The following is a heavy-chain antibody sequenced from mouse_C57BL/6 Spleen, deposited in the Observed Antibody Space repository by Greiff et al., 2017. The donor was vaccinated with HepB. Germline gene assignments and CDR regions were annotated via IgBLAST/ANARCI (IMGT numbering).Heavy chain of an antibody. CDR3: ARRGAYYSMYYFDY. Sequence: EVKLMESGPGLVKPSQSLSLTCSVTGYSITSGYYWNWIRQFPGNKLEWMGYISYDGSNNYNPSLKNRISITRDTSKNQFFLKLNSVTTEDTATYYCARRGAYYSMYYFDYWGQGTTLTVSS. V-gene: IGHV3-6*01. J-gene: IGHJ2*01. CDR1: GYSITSGYY. D-gene: IGHD2-12*01. CDR2: ISYDGSN.